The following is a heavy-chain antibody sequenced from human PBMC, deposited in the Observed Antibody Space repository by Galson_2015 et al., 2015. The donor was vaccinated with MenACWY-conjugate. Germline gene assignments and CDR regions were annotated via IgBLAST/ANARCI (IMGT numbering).Heavy chain of an antibody. J-gene: IGHJ6*02. CDR3: ARGHCGMDA. CDR1: GFTFRNYW. V-gene: IGHV3-7*03. CDR2: IKKDGSEK. Sequence: SLRLSCAASGFTFRNYWMTWVRQAPGKGLEWVASIKKDGSEKYYVDSVKGRFTISKDNAKNSLYLEMNRLRVEDTAVYFCARGHCGMDAWGQGTPVTASS.